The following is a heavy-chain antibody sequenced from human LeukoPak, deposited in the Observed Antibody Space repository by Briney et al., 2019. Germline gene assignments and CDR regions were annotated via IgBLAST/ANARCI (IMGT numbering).Heavy chain of an antibody. J-gene: IGHJ4*02. V-gene: IGHV3-23*01. Sequence: GGSLRLSCVASGFTFSSYAMSWVRQAAGKGLEWVSSTSSSGETTYYADSVKGRFTISRDNSRNTLYLQMNSLRAEDTAVYYCAKDRPNYYGTNGHYYRRDDDCWGQGTLVTVSS. CDR1: GFTFSSYA. CDR3: AKDRPNYYGTNGHYYRRDDDC. D-gene: IGHD3-22*01. CDR2: TSSSGETT.